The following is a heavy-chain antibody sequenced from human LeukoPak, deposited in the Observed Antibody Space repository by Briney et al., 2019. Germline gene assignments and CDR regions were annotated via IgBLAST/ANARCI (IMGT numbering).Heavy chain of an antibody. D-gene: IGHD1-1*01. CDR1: GFTFSSYA. Sequence: GGSLRLSCAASGFTFSSYAMHWVRQAPGKGLEWVAVISYDGSNKYYADSVKGRFTISRDNSKNTLYLRMNSLRAEDTAVYYCAGGTTGTTPYWGQGTLVTVSS. J-gene: IGHJ4*02. CDR2: ISYDGSNK. CDR3: AGGTTGTTPY. V-gene: IGHV3-30*04.